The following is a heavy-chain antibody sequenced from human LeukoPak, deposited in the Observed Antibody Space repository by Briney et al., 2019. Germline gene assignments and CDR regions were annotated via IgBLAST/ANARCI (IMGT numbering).Heavy chain of an antibody. CDR2: IIPIFGTA. Sequence: SVKVSCKASGGTFSSYAISWVRQAPGQGLEWMGGIIPIFGTANYAQKFQGRVTITADKSTSTAYMELSSLRSEDTAVYYCASGIAAASFDYCGQGTLVTVSS. V-gene: IGHV1-69*06. CDR3: ASGIAAASFDY. D-gene: IGHD6-13*01. J-gene: IGHJ4*02. CDR1: GGTFSSYA.